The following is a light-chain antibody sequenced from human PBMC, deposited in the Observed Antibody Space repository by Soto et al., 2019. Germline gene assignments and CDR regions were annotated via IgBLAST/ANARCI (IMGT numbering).Light chain of an antibody. CDR3: CSSTNINTNV. J-gene: IGLJ1*01. CDR1: STDVGGYNS. Sequence: QSALTQPASMSGSPGQSITISCTGSSTDVGGYNSVSWYQQHPGKAPKLMIYDVTNRPSGVSDRFSGSKSGNTASLTISGLQAEDEADYYCCSSTNINTNVFGSGTKLTVL. V-gene: IGLV2-14*03. CDR2: DVT.